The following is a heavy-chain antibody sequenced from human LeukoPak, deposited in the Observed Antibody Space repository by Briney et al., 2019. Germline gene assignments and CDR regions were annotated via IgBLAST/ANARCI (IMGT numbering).Heavy chain of an antibody. D-gene: IGHD5-24*01. CDR2: ISAYNGNT. J-gene: IGHJ4*02. V-gene: IGHV1-18*01. CDR3: ARDRGRDGYEGVGY. Sequence: GASVKVSCKASGYTFTSYGISWVRQAPGQGLEWMGWISAYNGNTNYAQKLQGRVTMTTDTSTSTAYMELRSLRSEDTAVYYCARDRGRDGYEGVGYWGQGTLVTVSS. CDR1: GYTFTSYG.